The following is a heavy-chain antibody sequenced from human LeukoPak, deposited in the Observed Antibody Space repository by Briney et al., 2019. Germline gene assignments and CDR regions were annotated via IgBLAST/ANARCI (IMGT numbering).Heavy chain of an antibody. CDR1: GDSIGSGGYS. Sequence: PSETLSLTCDVSGDSIGSGGYSWSWIRQPPGKGLEWIGYIYHSGNTYYNPSLKSRVTISVDRSKNQFSLKLSSVTAADTAVYYCARSRASGTLGVDPWGQGTLVTVSS. V-gene: IGHV4-30-2*01. J-gene: IGHJ5*02. CDR3: ARSRASGTLGVDP. D-gene: IGHD3-10*01. CDR2: IYHSGNT.